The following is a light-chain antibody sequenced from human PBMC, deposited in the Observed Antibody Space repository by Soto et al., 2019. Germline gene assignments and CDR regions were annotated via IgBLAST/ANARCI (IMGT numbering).Light chain of an antibody. J-gene: IGKJ3*01. Sequence: EIVLTQSPGTLSLSPGERATLSCRASQSVRNNYLAWYQQQPGQAPRLLIYGTSTRDTGIPDRVSGSGSGTDFTLTISRLEPEDFAVYYCQQYGSSYTFGPGTKVEIK. CDR3: QQYGSSYT. V-gene: IGKV3-20*01. CDR1: QSVRNNY. CDR2: GTS.